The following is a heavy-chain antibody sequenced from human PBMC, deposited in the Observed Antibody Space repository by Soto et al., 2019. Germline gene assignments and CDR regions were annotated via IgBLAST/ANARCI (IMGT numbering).Heavy chain of an antibody. CDR3: ARMALDYYCSGSYYKPDSSP. CDR2: INHSGST. Sequence: QVQLQQWGAGLLKPSETMSLTCAVYGGSFSGYYWSWIRQPPGKGLEWIGEINHSGSTNYNPSLKSRVTISVDTSKNQFSLKLSSVTAADTAVYYCARMALDYYCSGSYYKPDSSPCGQGTLVTVSS. J-gene: IGHJ5*02. V-gene: IGHV4-34*01. CDR1: GGSFSGYY. D-gene: IGHD3-10*01.